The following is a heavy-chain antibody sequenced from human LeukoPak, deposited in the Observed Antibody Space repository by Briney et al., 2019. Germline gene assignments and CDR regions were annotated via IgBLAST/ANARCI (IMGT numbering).Heavy chain of an antibody. J-gene: IGHJ4*02. V-gene: IGHV1-18*01. CDR2: ISAYNGNT. Sequence: ASVKVSCKASGDTFTSYGISWVRQAPGQGLEWMGWISAYNGNTNYAQKFQGRVTMTRDTSISTAYMELSRLRSDDTAVYYCARGLVVVPGAMFFDVQPGDYWGQGTLVTVSS. CDR1: GDTFTSYG. CDR3: ARGLVVVPGAMFFDVQPGDY. D-gene: IGHD2-2*01.